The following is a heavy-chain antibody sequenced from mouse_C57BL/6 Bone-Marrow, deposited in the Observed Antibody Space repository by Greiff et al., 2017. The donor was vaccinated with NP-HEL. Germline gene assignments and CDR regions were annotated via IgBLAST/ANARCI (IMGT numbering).Heavy chain of an antibody. D-gene: IGHD3-2*02. J-gene: IGHJ2*01. Sequence: VQLQQSGPELVKPGASVKISCKASGYAFSSSWMNWVKQRPGKGLEWIGRIYPGDGDTNYNGKFKGKATLTADKSSSTAYMQLSSLTSEDSAVYFCARRLRLREIDYFDYWGQGTTLTVSS. CDR2: IYPGDGDT. V-gene: IGHV1-82*01. CDR3: ARRLRLREIDYFDY. CDR1: GYAFSSSW.